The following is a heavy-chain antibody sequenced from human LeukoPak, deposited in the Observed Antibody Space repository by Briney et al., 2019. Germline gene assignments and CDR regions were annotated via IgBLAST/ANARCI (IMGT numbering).Heavy chain of an antibody. J-gene: IGHJ5*02. CDR1: GFTFSTYN. V-gene: IGHV3-48*02. Sequence: GGSLRLSCAASGFTFSTYNMNWVRQAPGEGLEWISYISSSGSPIYYADSVKGRFTISRDNARNSLFLQMNSLRDEDTAVYYCARDKPTNPGEHWFDPWGQGTLVTVSS. CDR2: ISSSGSPI. CDR3: ARDKPTNPGEHWFDP. D-gene: IGHD7-27*01.